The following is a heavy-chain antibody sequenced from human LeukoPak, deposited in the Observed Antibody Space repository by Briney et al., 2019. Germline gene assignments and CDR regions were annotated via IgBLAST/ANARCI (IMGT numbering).Heavy chain of an antibody. J-gene: IGHJ5*02. V-gene: IGHV3-30*03. Sequence: RAGGSLRLSCAASGFTFSSYGMHWVRQAPGKGLEWVAVISYDGSNKYCADSVQGRCTISRDNSKNTLSLQLNSLRPDDTAVFYCSQGLLSWGQGTLLTVAA. CDR2: ISYDGSNK. CDR1: GFTFSSYG. CDR3: SQGLLS.